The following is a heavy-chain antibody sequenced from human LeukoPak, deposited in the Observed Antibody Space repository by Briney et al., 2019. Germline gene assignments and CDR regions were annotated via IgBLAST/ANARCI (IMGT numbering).Heavy chain of an antibody. Sequence: GGSLRLSCAASGFTFSSYGMHWVRQAPGRGLEWVAFIRYDGSNKYYADSVKGRFTISRDNSKNTLYLQMNSLRAEDTAVSYCAKLFGEDIVVVPAXTTHDHWGQGTLVTVSS. J-gene: IGHJ4*02. V-gene: IGHV3-30*02. CDR3: AKLFGEDIVVVPAXTTHDH. CDR1: GFTFSSYG. CDR2: IRYDGSNK. D-gene: IGHD2-2*01.